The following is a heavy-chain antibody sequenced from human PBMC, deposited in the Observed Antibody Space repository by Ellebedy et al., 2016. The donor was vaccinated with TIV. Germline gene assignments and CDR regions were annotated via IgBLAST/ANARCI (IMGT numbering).Heavy chain of an antibody. J-gene: IGHJ6*04. CDR2: IRSKANSYAT. CDR1: GFTFSNAW. D-gene: IGHD4-11*01. CDR3: TRPFYSNYGLDV. V-gene: IGHV3-73*01. Sequence: GESLKISXAASGFTFSNAWMSWVRQASGKGLEWVGRIRSKANSYATAYAASVKGRFTISRDDSKNTAYLQMNSLKTEDTAVYYCTRPFYSNYGLDVWGKGTTVTVSS.